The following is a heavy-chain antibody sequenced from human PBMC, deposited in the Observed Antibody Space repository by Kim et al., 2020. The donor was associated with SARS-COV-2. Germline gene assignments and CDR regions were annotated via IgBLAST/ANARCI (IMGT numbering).Heavy chain of an antibody. V-gene: IGHV3-23*01. J-gene: IGHJ6*02. D-gene: IGHD2-21*01. Sequence: AVKGRFTISRDNAKNTLYLQMNSLRAEDTAVYYCAKGLRFMQSYYYYGMDVWGQGTTVTVSS. CDR3: AKGLRFMQSYYYYGMDV.